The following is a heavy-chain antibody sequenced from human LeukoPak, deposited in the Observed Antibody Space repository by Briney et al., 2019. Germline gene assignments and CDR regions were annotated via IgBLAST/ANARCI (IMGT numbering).Heavy chain of an antibody. Sequence: GGSLRLSCAASGFTFSSNAMAWVRQAPGKGLEWVAVISYDGSKTYYADSVKGRFTISRDNSKNTLYLQMNSLRAEDTAVYYCASPGGYDFWSGPFDYWGQGTLVTVSS. CDR1: GFTFSSNA. CDR2: ISYDGSKT. V-gene: IGHV3-30*03. CDR3: ASPGGYDFWSGPFDY. J-gene: IGHJ4*02. D-gene: IGHD3-3*01.